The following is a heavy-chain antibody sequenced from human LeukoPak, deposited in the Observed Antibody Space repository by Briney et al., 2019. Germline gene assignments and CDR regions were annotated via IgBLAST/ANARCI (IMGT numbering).Heavy chain of an antibody. Sequence: GASVKVSCKASGYTFTDYYVHWVRQAPGQGLEWMGWINPNSGGTNYAQKFQGRVTMIRDTSISTAYMELSRLRSDDTAVYYCAGGQGSGSYPPTNYYYYGMDVWGQGTTVTVSS. CDR3: AGGQGSGSYPPTNYYYYGMDV. J-gene: IGHJ6*02. CDR2: INPNSGGT. V-gene: IGHV1-2*02. CDR1: GYTFTDYY. D-gene: IGHD3-10*01.